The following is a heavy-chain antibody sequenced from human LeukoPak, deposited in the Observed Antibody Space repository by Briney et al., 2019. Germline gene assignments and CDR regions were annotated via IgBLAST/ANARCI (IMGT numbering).Heavy chain of an antibody. Sequence: PGGSLRLSCAASGFTFSNYSMNWVRQAPGKGLEWVSYITTSSGSIYYADSVKGRFTISRDNAKNSLYLQMNSLRDEDTALYYCAREGLTFGDYWGQGTLVIVSS. CDR2: ITTSSGSI. J-gene: IGHJ4*02. CDR1: GFTFSNYS. V-gene: IGHV3-48*02. D-gene: IGHD3-16*01. CDR3: AREGLTFGDY.